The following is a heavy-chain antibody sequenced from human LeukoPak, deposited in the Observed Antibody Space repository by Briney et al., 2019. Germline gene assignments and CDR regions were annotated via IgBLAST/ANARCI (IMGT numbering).Heavy chain of an antibody. CDR2: INPSGGST. CDR1: GYTFTGYY. D-gene: IGHD3-22*01. CDR3: ARGLPYDSSGYSPDY. V-gene: IGHV1-46*01. Sequence: ASVKVSCKASGYTFTGYYMYWVRQAPGQGLEWMGIINPSGGSTSYAQKFQGRVTMTRDTSTSTVYMELSSLRSEDTAVYYCARGLPYDSSGYSPDYWGQGTLVTVSS. J-gene: IGHJ4*02.